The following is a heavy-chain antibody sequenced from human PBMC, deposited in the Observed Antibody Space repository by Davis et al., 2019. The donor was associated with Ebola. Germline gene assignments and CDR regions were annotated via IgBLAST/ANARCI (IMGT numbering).Heavy chain of an antibody. D-gene: IGHD7-27*01. CDR3: ASTTNWGTLFYYYYGMDV. Sequence: AASVKVSCKVSGYTLTELSMHWVRQAPGKGLEWMGGFDPEDGETIYAQKFQGRVTMTEDTSTDTAYMELSSLRSEDTAVYYCASTTNWGTLFYYYYGMDVWGQGTTVTVSS. V-gene: IGHV1-24*01. CDR1: GYTLTELS. CDR2: FDPEDGET. J-gene: IGHJ6*02.